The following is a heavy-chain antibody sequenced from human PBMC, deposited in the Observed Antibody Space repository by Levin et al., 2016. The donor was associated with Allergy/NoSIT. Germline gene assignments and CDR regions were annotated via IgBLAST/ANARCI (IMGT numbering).Heavy chain of an antibody. CDR2: IKQDGSEK. V-gene: IGHV3-7*03. Sequence: WIRQPPGKGLEWVANIKQDGSEKYYVDSVKGRFTISRDNAKNSLYLQMNSLRAEDTAVYYCARDLRLGAGYYYYYYMDVWGKGTTVTVSS. D-gene: IGHD3-16*01. J-gene: IGHJ6*03. CDR3: ARDLRLGAGYYYYYYMDV.